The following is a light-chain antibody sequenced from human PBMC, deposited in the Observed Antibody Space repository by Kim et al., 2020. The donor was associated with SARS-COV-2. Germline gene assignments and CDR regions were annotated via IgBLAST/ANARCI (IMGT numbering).Light chain of an antibody. Sequence: SLLTQPPSASGAPGPRVTLSCTGSSANIGAGYDVHWYQHVPGTVPKLLIYANNNRPSGVPDRFSGSKSGTLASLAITGLQADDEAEYYCQSYDNSLSGSGVFGGGTQMTVL. CDR1: SANIGAGYD. J-gene: IGLJ3*02. CDR3: QSYDNSLSGSGV. V-gene: IGLV1-40*01. CDR2: ANN.